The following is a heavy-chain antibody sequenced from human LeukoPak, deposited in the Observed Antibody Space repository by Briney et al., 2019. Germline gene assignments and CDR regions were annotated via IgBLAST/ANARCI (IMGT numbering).Heavy chain of an antibody. CDR1: GYSISSGYY. D-gene: IGHD2-21*01. Sequence: SETLSLTCTVSGYSISSGYYWGWIRQPPGKGLEWIGYIWPSGSTNYNPSLSGRVAISLDKSRNHFTLMVTAVTAADTAFYYCARKGPEHLPAYFDHWGRGILVTVSS. V-gene: IGHV4-38-2*02. CDR2: IWPSGST. CDR3: ARKGPEHLPAYFDH. J-gene: IGHJ4*02.